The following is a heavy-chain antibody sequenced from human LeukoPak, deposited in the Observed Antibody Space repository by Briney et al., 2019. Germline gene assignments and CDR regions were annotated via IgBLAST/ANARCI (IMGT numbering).Heavy chain of an antibody. Sequence: SVKVSCKASGGTFSSCAISWVRQAPGQGLEWMGGIIPIFGTANYAQKFQGRVTITTDESTSTAYMELSSLRSEDTAVYYCARDDSSGYIPRVWGQGTLVTVSS. D-gene: IGHD3-22*01. J-gene: IGHJ4*02. V-gene: IGHV1-69*05. CDR1: GGTFSSCA. CDR2: IIPIFGTA. CDR3: ARDDSSGYIPRV.